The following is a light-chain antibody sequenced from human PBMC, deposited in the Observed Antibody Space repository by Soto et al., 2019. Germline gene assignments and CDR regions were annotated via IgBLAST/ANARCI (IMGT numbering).Light chain of an antibody. CDR3: QSYDRSLSGFYV. CDR1: SSNIGAGYD. CDR2: CNS. Sequence: QSVLTQPPSVSGAPGQRVTISCTGSSSNIGAGYDVHWYQQLPGTAPKLLIYCNSNRPSGVPDRFSGSKSGTSASLAITGLQDEDEGDYYCQSYDRSLSGFYVFGTGPKVTFL. V-gene: IGLV1-40*01. J-gene: IGLJ1*01.